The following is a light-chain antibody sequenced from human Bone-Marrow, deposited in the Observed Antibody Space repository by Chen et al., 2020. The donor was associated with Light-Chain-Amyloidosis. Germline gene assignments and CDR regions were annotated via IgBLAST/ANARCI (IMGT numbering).Light chain of an antibody. CDR2: DDS. CDR3: QVWDRSSDSPV. CDR1: NLGSTS. Sequence: SYVLTQPSSVSVAPGQTATIACGGNNLGSTSLHWYQQTPGQAPLLVVYDDSDRPSGIPERLSGSNSGTAGTRTSSRVEGGEEGDYYCQVWDRSSDSPVFGGGTKLTVL. V-gene: IGLV3-21*02. J-gene: IGLJ3*02.